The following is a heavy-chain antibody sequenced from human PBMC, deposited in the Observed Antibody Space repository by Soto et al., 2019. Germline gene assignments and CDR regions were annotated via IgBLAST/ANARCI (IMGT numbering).Heavy chain of an antibody. Sequence: SQTLSLTCAISGDSVSSTSTAWSFIRQSPSRGLEWLGRTYYRSNWYTDYAVSVKSRITISPDTSKNQFSLQLNSVTPEDTAVYYCARGSYYSGWVWGQGTLVTVSS. CDR3: ARGSYYSGWV. D-gene: IGHD6-19*01. CDR2: TYYRSNWYT. CDR1: GDSVSSTSTA. V-gene: IGHV6-1*01. J-gene: IGHJ4*02.